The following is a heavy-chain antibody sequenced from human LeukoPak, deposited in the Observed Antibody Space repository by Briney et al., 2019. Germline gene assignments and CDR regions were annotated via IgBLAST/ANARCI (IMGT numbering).Heavy chain of an antibody. Sequence: ASVKVSCKASGGIFSSYAISWVRHAPGQGLEWMGRIIPILGIANYAQKFQGRVTITADKSTSTAYMELSSLRSEDTAVYYCARDREYGGNSYYYYGMDVWGQGTTVTVSS. CDR3: ARDREYGGNSYYYYGMDV. D-gene: IGHD4-23*01. J-gene: IGHJ6*02. CDR2: IIPILGIA. V-gene: IGHV1-69*04. CDR1: GGIFSSYA.